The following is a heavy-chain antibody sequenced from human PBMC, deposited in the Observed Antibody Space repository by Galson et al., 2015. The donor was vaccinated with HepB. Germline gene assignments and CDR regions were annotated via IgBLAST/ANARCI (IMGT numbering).Heavy chain of an antibody. CDR3: TSHGRRDGYNLYAFDI. J-gene: IGHJ3*02. CDR2: IRSKAYGGTT. CDR1: GFTFGDYA. Sequence: SLRLSCAASGFTFGDYAMSWVRQAPGKGLEWVGFIRSKAYGGTTEYAASVKGRFTISRDDSKSIAYLQMNSLKTEDTAVYYCTSHGRRDGYNLYAFDIWGQGTMVTVSS. D-gene: IGHD5-24*01. V-gene: IGHV3-49*04.